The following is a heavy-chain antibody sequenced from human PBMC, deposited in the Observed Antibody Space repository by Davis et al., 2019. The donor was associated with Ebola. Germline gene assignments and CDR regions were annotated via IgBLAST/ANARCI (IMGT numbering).Heavy chain of an antibody. D-gene: IGHD3-22*01. V-gene: IGHV4-61*01. Sequence: MPSETLSLTCTVSGGSVSSGSYYWSWIRQPPGKGLEWIGYIYYSGSTNYNPSLKSRVTISVDTSKNQFSLKLSSVTAADTAVYYCARSILSSGYDYWGQGTLVIVSS. CDR2: IYYSGST. CDR3: ARSILSSGYDY. J-gene: IGHJ4*02. CDR1: GGSVSSGSYY.